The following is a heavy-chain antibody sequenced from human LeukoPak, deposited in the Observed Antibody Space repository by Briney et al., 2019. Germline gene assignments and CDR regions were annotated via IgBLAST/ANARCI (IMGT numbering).Heavy chain of an antibody. D-gene: IGHD3-10*01. J-gene: IGHJ1*01. CDR3: AKDKGTYYGSGSPPQH. Sequence: GGSLRLSCAASGFTFSSYAMSWVRQAPGKGLEWVSAISGSGGSTYYADSVKGRFTISRDNSKNTLYLQMNSLRAEDTAVYYCAKDKGTYYGSGSPPQHWGQGTLVTVSS. CDR1: GFTFSSYA. V-gene: IGHV3-23*01. CDR2: ISGSGGST.